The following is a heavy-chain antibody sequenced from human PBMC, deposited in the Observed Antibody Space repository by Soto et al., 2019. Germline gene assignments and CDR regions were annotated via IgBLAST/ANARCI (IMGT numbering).Heavy chain of an antibody. CDR3: AKVYYDFWSGYSGYFDY. D-gene: IGHD3-3*01. CDR1: GFTFDDYA. J-gene: IGHJ4*02. Sequence: GGSLRLSCAASGFTFDDYAMHWVRQAPGKGLEWVSGISWNSGSIGYADSVKGRFTISRDNAKNSLYLQMNSLRAEDTALYYCAKVYYDFWSGYSGYFDYWGQGTLVTVSS. CDR2: ISWNSGSI. V-gene: IGHV3-9*01.